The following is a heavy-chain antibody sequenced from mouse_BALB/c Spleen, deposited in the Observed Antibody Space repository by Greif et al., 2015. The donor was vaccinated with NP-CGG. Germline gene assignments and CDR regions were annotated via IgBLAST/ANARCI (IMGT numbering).Heavy chain of an antibody. V-gene: IGHV1-84*02. CDR3: ARRTETEAMDY. Sequence: QVQLQQSGPELVKPGASVKISCKASGYTFTDYYINWVNQKPGQGLGWIGWIYPGSGNTKYNEKFKGKATLTVDTSSSTAYMQFSSLTSEDTAVYFCARRTETEAMDYWGQGASVTVSS. CDR1: GYTFTDYY. J-gene: IGHJ4*01. CDR2: IYPGSGNT.